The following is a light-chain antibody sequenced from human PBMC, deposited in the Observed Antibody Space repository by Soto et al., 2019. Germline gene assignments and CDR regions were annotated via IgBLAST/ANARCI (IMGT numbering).Light chain of an antibody. J-gene: IGLJ1*01. CDR1: SSNVGGYNY. CDR3: CSYEVGHTYV. V-gene: IGLV2-11*01. Sequence: QSALTQPRSVSGSPGQSVTNFCTGTSSNVGGYNYVAWYQQHAGKAPKLMIYDVIKRPSGVPDRFSASKSGNTASLTISGLQAEDEADYYCCSYEVGHTYVFGFGTKLTVL. CDR2: DVI.